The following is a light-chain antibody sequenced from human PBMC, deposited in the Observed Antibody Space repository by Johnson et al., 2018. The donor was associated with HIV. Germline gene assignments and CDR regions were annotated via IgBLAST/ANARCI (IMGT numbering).Light chain of an antibody. Sequence: QLVLTQPPSVSAAPGQKVSISCSGSSSNIGNNYVSWYQQLPGTAPKLLIYENNKRPSGIPDRFSGSKSGTSATLGITGLQTGDEADYYCGTWDSSLSAYVFGTGTKATV. V-gene: IGLV1-51*02. J-gene: IGLJ1*01. CDR1: SSNIGNNY. CDR3: GTWDSSLSAYV. CDR2: ENN.